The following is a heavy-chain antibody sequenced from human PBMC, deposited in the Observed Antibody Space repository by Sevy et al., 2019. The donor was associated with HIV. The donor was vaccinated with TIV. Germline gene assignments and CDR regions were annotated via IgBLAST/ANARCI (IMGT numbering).Heavy chain of an antibody. CDR3: ARGTLSGRYCSSTSCRTYYYYYYGMDV. V-gene: IGHV4-34*01. J-gene: IGHJ6*02. CDR1: GGSFSGYY. D-gene: IGHD2-2*01. Sequence: SETLSLTCAVYGGSFSGYYWSWIRQPPGKGLEWIGEINRSGSTNYNPSLKSRVTISVDTSKNQFSLKLSSVTAADTALYYCARGTLSGRYCSSTSCRTYYYYYYGMDVWGQGTTVTVSS. CDR2: INRSGST.